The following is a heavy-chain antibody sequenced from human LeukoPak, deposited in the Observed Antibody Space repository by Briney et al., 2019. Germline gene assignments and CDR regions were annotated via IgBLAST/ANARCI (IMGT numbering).Heavy chain of an antibody. D-gene: IGHD5-12*01. CDR2: ISDDGSNN. J-gene: IGHJ4*02. CDR3: ARGGYNDYDWSDY. Sequence: PGGSLRLSCEASGFSFSSFPMTWVRQAPGKGLEWVAVISDDGSNNYYADSVKGRFTISRDNSKNTLYLQMNSLRTEDTAVYYCARGGYNDYDWSDYWGQGTLVTVSS. CDR1: GFSFSSFP. V-gene: IGHV3-30-3*01.